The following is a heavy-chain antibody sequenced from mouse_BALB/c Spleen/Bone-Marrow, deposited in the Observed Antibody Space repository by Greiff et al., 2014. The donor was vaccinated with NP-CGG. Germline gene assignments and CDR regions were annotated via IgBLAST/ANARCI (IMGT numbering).Heavy chain of an antibody. V-gene: IGHV1-5*01. CDR1: GYSFTSYW. D-gene: IGHD2-4*01. J-gene: IGHJ4*01. Sequence: VQLQQSGTVLARPGASVKMPCKASGYSFTSYWMHWVKQRPGQGLEWIGAIYPGNSDTSYNQKFKGKAKLTAVSSASTAYMELSSLTNEDSVVYYCTRSPTMITTYSGAMDYWGQGTSVTVSA. CDR3: TRSPTMITTYSGAMDY. CDR2: IYPGNSDT.